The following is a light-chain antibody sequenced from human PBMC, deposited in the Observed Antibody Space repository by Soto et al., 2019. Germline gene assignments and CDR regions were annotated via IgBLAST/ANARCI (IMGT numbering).Light chain of an antibody. Sequence: DIQMPQPPSTLSASVGDRVTITCRASQSVSNWLAWYQQKPGNAPELLIYEASSLHIGVPSTFSGSGSGYEFTLTISRLQPDYFSTYYFQRYKSYTSTFGPGTKLEIK. CDR1: QSVSNW. CDR3: QRYKSYTST. J-gene: IGKJ2*01. CDR2: EAS. V-gene: IGKV1-5*03.